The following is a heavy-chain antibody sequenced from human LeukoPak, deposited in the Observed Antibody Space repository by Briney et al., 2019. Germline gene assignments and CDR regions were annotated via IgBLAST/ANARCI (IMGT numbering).Heavy chain of an antibody. CDR2: INPSGGST. CDR3: ARGDYYDSSGSPDFVWFDP. CDR1: GYTFTGYY. D-gene: IGHD3-22*01. Sequence: ASVKVSCKASGYTFTGYYMHWVRQAPGQGLEWMGIINPSGGSTSYAQKFQGRVTMTRDKSTSTAYMELSSLRSEDTAVYYCARGDYYDSSGSPDFVWFDPWGQGTLVTVSS. J-gene: IGHJ5*02. V-gene: IGHV1-46*01.